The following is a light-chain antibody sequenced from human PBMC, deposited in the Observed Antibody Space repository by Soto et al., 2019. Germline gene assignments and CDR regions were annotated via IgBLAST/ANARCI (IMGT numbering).Light chain of an antibody. CDR1: SSDVGGYNY. CDR3: CSYAGSYTHVV. CDR2: DVS. V-gene: IGLV2-11*01. J-gene: IGLJ2*01. Sequence: QSVLTQPGSVSGSPGQSVTISCTGTSSDVGGYNYVSWYQQHPGKAPKLRIYDVSKRPSGVPDRFSGSKSGNTASLTISGIQAEDEGDYYCCSYAGSYTHVVFGGGTKLTVL.